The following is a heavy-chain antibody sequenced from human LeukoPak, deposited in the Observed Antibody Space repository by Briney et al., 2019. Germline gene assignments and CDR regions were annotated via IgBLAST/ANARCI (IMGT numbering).Heavy chain of an antibody. CDR3: ARTNFWSGH. J-gene: IGHJ4*02. D-gene: IGHD3-3*01. Sequence: TGGSLRLSCAASGFTVSSNYMSWVRQAPGKGLEWVSVIYSGENPYYADSVKGRFTISRDNSKNAVYLQMNSLRAEDTAVYYCARTNFWSGHWGQGTLVTVSS. CDR2: IYSGENP. CDR1: GFTVSSNY. V-gene: IGHV3-53*01.